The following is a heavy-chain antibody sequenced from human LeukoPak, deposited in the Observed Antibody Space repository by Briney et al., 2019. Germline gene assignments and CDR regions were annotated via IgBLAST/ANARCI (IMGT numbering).Heavy chain of an antibody. CDR2: INSDGSST. Sequence: GGSLRLSCAASGFTFSSYWMHWVRQAPGKGLVWVSRINSDGSSTSYADSVKGRFTISRDNSKNTLYLQMNSLRAEDTAVYYCAKRNSGSYYVYFDYWGQGTLVTVSS. CDR3: AKRNSGSYYVYFDY. CDR1: GFTFSSYW. V-gene: IGHV3-74*01. J-gene: IGHJ4*02. D-gene: IGHD3-10*01.